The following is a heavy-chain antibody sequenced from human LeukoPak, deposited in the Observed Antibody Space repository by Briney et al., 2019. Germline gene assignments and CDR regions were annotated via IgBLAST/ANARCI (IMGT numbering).Heavy chain of an antibody. CDR1: GGSISSYY. J-gene: IGHJ4*02. V-gene: IGHV4-59*01. D-gene: IGHD4-17*01. Sequence: SETLPLTCTVSGGSISSYYWSWIRQPPGKGLEWIGYIYSSGSTNYNPSLKSRVTISVDTSKNQFSLKLSSVTAADTAVYYCAREGTTVTHFDYWGQGTLVTVS. CDR2: IYSSGST. CDR3: AREGTTVTHFDY.